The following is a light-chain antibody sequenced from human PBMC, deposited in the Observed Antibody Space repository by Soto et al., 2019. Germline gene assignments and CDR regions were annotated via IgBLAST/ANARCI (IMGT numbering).Light chain of an antibody. CDR1: QTIDSY. J-gene: IGKJ4*01. V-gene: IGKV1-39*01. CDR2: SAF. Sequence: IQMTQSPSSVSASVGDRVAITCRASQTIDSYLNWYQKKPGRAPTLLIYSAFSLQNGVPSRFSGSRSGAEFTLVITSLQPEDFATYYCQQSYNTPTFGGGTKVEIK. CDR3: QQSYNTPT.